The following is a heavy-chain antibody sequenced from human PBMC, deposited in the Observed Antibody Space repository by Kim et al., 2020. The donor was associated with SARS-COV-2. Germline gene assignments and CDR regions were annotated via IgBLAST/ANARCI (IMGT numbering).Heavy chain of an antibody. D-gene: IGHD2-21*02. CDR3: ARGNGDINDY. J-gene: IGHJ4*02. CDR1: GGSISSGSYY. CDR2: IYTSGST. V-gene: IGHV4-61*02. Sequence: SETLSLTCTVSGGSISSGSYYWSWIRQPAGKGLEWIGRIYTSGSTNYNPSLKSRVTISVDTSKNQFSLKLSSVTAADTAVYYCARGNGDINDYWARGTLVTVSS.